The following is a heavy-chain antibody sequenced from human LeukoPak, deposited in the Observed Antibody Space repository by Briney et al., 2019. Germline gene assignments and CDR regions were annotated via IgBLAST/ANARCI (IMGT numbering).Heavy chain of an antibody. V-gene: IGHV3-7*01. D-gene: IGHD3-10*01. CDR2: IKQDGSEK. Sequence: GGSLRLSCAASGFTFSSYLMSWVRQAPGKGLEWLANIKQDGSEKYYVDSVKGRFTISRDNARNSLYLQMNSLRAEDTAVYYCARDLGLGGSGSYYNVDYFDYWGQGTLVTVSS. J-gene: IGHJ4*02. CDR1: GFTFSSYL. CDR3: ARDLGLGGSGSYYNVDYFDY.